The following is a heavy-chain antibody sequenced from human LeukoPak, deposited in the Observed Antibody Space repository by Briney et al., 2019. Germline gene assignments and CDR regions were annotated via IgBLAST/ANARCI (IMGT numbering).Heavy chain of an antibody. J-gene: IGHJ5*02. CDR3: ARDHRYYYDSSGYYGNWYDP. Sequence: GGSLRLSCAASGFTFSSYSMNWVRQAPGKGLEWVSSISSSSSYIYYADSVKGRFTISRDNAKNSLYLQMNSLRAEDTAVYYCARDHRYYYDSSGYYGNWYDPWGQGTLVTVSS. CDR2: ISSSSSYI. D-gene: IGHD3-22*01. CDR1: GFTFSSYS. V-gene: IGHV3-21*01.